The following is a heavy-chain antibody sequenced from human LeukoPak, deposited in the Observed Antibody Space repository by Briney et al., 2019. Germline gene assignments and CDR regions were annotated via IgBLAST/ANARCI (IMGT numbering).Heavy chain of an antibody. CDR1: GYTFTSYY. Sequence: ASVKVSCKASGYTFTSYYMHWVRQAPGQGLEWMGLINPSGGSTSYAQKFQGRVTMTRDTSTSTVYMELSSLRSEDTAVYYCARDWYYDSSGYYTTGYYFDYWGQGTLVTVSS. V-gene: IGHV1-46*01. CDR3: ARDWYYDSSGYYTTGYYFDY. J-gene: IGHJ4*02. CDR2: INPSGGST. D-gene: IGHD3-22*01.